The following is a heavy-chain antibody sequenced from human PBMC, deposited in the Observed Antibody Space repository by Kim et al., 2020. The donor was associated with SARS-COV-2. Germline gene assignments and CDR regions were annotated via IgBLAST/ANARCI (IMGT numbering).Heavy chain of an antibody. J-gene: IGHJ5*02. CDR3: ARNGAGRGPGWLDP. CDR2: VFQTGNA. CDR1: GGSVSSTTYY. D-gene: IGHD6-13*01. V-gene: IGHV4-39*01. Sequence: SETLSLTCTVSGGSVSSTTYYWGWIRQSPGKGLEWVGNVFQTGNAYYNPSFKSRATISVDTSKNEFSLRLTSLTATDTADYYCARNGAGRGPGWLDPWG.